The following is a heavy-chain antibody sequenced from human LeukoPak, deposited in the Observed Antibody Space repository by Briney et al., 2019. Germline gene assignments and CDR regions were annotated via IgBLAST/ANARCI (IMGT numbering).Heavy chain of an antibody. Sequence: PGGSLRLSXAASGFTFSSYAMSWVRQAPGKGLEWVSAISGSGGSTYYADSVKGRFTISRDNSKSTLYLQMNSLRAEDTAVYYSAKYYYDGSGTLDYWGQGTLVTVSS. CDR3: AKYYYDGSGTLDY. CDR1: GFTFSSYA. D-gene: IGHD3-22*01. CDR2: ISGSGGST. J-gene: IGHJ4*02. V-gene: IGHV3-23*01.